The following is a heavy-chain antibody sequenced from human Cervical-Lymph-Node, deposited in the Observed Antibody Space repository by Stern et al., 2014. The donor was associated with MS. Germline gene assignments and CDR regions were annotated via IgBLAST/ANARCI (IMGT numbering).Heavy chain of an antibody. Sequence: EVQLVESGAEVKKPGASLKISCKGSGYTFTNNWIAWVRQMPGKGLEWMGIIYPDESDIRYSPSLQGQVTISADNSISTAYLQRSSLKAGDSAVYDWANPPPRRKWDDPNYGMDVWGQGTTVTVSS. CDR3: ANPPPRRKWDDPNYGMDV. V-gene: IGHV5-51*01. CDR2: IYPDESDI. J-gene: IGHJ6*02. D-gene: IGHD1-1*01. CDR1: GYTFTNNW.